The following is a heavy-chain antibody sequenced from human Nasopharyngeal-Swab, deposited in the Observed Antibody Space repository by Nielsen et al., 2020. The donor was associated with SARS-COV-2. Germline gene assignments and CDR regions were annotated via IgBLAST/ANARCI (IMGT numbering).Heavy chain of an antibody. V-gene: IGHV4-39*07. J-gene: IGHJ4*02. Sequence: GSLRLSCTVSGGSISSSSYNWGWIRQPPGKGLEWIGSIYYSGSTYYNPSLKSRVTISVDTSKNQFSLKLSSVTAADTAVYYCARDFEGYSYGSDDYWGQGTLVTVSS. CDR3: ARDFEGYSYGSDDY. CDR2: IYYSGST. CDR1: GGSISSSSYN. D-gene: IGHD5-18*01.